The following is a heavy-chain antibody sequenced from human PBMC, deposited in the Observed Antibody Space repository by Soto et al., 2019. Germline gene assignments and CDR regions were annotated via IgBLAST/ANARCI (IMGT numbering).Heavy chain of an antibody. Sequence: ASLKFSCKTSGYTFTSYDINWVRQDTGQGLDWMGWMNPNSGNTGYAQKFQGSFTMTRNTSISTAYMELSSLRSEDTAVYYCARGPRITIFGVSRNWFDPWGQGTLVTVSS. V-gene: IGHV1-8*01. CDR1: GYTFTSYD. J-gene: IGHJ5*02. D-gene: IGHD3-3*01. CDR2: MNPNSGNT. CDR3: ARGPRITIFGVSRNWFDP.